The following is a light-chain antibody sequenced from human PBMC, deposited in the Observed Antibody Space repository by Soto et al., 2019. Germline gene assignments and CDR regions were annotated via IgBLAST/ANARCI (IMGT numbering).Light chain of an antibody. V-gene: IGKV2-30*02. CDR3: MQGRHWPYT. CDR2: HVS. J-gene: IGKJ3*01. CDR1: QSLIHSDGNTY. Sequence: DVVVTQSPLSLPVTLGQPASISCRSSQSLIHSDGNTYLHWFQQRPGKSPRRLIYHVSTRDSGVPDRFRGSGSGTDFTLEISRVEAEDVGVYYCMQGRHWPYTFGPGTTVDIK.